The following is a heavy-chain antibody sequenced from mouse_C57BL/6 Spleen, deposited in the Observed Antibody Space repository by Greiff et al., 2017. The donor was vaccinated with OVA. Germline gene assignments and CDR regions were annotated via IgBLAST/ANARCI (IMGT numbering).Heavy chain of an antibody. D-gene: IGHD1-1*01. CDR2: ISSGSSTI. CDR3: AIGKYYGSIDAMDD. V-gene: IGHV5-17*01. CDR1: GFTFSDYG. Sequence: EVKVVESGGGLVKPGGSLKLSCAASGFTFSDYGMHWVRQAPEKGLEWVAYISSGSSTIYYADTVKGRFTITRDNAKNTLFLQMTSLRSECTAMYYWAIGKYYGSIDAMDDWGQGTAVSVSS. J-gene: IGHJ4*01.